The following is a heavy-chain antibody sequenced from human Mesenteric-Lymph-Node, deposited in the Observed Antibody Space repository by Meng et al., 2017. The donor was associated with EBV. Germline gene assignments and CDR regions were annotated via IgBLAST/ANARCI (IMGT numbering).Heavy chain of an antibody. CDR2: TYYRSKWYN. J-gene: IGHJ4*02. V-gene: IGHV6-1*01. CDR1: GDSVSNTNVA. CDR3: SRESWRAFDY. Sequence: QHSRPVLVKPRTTLPLPVAISGDSVSNTNVAWNWIRQSPSRGLEWLGRTYYRSKWYNEYAQSVKGRITINPDTSKSEFSLQLNSVTPDDTAVYYCSRESWRAFDYWGQGTLVTVSS.